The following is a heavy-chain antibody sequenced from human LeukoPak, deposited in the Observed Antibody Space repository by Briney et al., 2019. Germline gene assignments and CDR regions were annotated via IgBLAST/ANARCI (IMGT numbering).Heavy chain of an antibody. CDR1: GFTFSSYW. Sequence: PGGSLRLSCAASGFTFSSYWMSWVRQAPGKGLEWVANIKQDGSEKYYVDSVKGRFTISRDNAKNSLYLQMNSLRAEDTAVYYCARAASEIAAALIDYWGQGTLVTVSS. J-gene: IGHJ4*02. CDR3: ARAASEIAAALIDY. V-gene: IGHV3-7*03. CDR2: IKQDGSEK. D-gene: IGHD6-13*01.